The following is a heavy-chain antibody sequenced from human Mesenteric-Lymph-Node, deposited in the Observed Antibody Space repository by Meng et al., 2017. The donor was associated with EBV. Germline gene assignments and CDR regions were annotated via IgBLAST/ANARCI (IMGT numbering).Heavy chain of an antibody. CDR3: ARAVAGDWYFDL. J-gene: IGHJ2*01. V-gene: IGHV4-61*01. Sequence: QVPLQEPGPGLEKASETPSLTCTVSGASVSSYTHYWSWIRQPPGKGLEWIGYSYYSGSTSYNPSLTTRVTISVDTSKNQFSLKLNSVTAADTAVYYCARAVAGDWYFDLWGRGTLVTVSS. CDR1: GASVSSYTHY. D-gene: IGHD6-19*01. CDR2: SYYSGST.